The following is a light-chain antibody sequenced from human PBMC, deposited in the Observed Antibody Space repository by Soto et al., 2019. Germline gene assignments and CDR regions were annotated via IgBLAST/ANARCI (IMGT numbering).Light chain of an antibody. Sequence: EIVLTQSPATLSLSPGERATLSCRASQSVSSYLAWYQQKPGQAPRLLIYDASNRATGIPARFSGSGSGTDFTLTISSLEPEDVAVYYCQQRSNWHPTFGQGTKVEIK. J-gene: IGKJ1*01. V-gene: IGKV3-11*01. CDR1: QSVSSY. CDR3: QQRSNWHPT. CDR2: DAS.